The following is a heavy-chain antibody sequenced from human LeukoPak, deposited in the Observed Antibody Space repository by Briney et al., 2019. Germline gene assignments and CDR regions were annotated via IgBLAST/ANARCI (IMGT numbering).Heavy chain of an antibody. CDR3: VRSPPHCSGGSCYSGPFDY. Sequence: PSETLSLTCAVYGGAFSGYDWSWIRQPPGKGLEWIGEINHSGSTNYNPSINSRGTISVDTSKNQFSLKLSSVTAAATAVYYCVRSPPHCSGGSCYSGPFDYWGQGTLVTVSA. CDR1: GGAFSGYD. V-gene: IGHV4-34*01. CDR2: INHSGST. J-gene: IGHJ4*02. D-gene: IGHD2-15*01.